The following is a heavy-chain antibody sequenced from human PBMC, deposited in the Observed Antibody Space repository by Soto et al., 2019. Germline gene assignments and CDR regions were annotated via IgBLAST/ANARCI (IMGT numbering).Heavy chain of an antibody. CDR2: ISGSGGST. CDR1: GFTFSSYA. Sequence: GGSLRLSCAASGFTFSSYAMSWVRQAPGKGLEWVSAISGSGGSTYYADSVKGRFTISRDNSKNTLYLQMNSLRVEDTAVYYCAKKKLQLVASYFFDYWGQGALVTVSS. J-gene: IGHJ4*02. D-gene: IGHD2-15*01. CDR3: AKKKLQLVASYFFDY. V-gene: IGHV3-23*01.